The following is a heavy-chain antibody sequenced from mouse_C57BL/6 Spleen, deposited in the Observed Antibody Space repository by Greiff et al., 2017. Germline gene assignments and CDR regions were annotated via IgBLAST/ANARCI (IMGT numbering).Heavy chain of an antibody. Sequence: VKLQQSGAELVKPGASVKISCKASGYAFSSYWMNWVKQRPGKGLEWIGQIYPGDGDTNNNGKFKGKATLTADKSSSTAYMQLSSLTSEDSAVYFCARCYYSSYYAMDYWGQGTSVTVSS. CDR1: GYAFSSYW. CDR2: IYPGDGDT. CDR3: ARCYYSSYYAMDY. J-gene: IGHJ4*01. D-gene: IGHD2-12*01. V-gene: IGHV1-80*01.